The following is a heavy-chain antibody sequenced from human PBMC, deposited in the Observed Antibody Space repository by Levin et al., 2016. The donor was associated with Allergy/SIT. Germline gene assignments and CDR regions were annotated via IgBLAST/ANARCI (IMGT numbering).Heavy chain of an antibody. J-gene: IGHJ4*02. D-gene: IGHD6-6*01. CDR3: TREENSSSGY. CDR1: GGSISSSSYY. CDR2: IYYSGST. Sequence: SETLSLTCTVSGGSISSSSYYWGWIRQPPGKGLEWIGSIYYSGSTYYNPSLKSRVIISADTSKNQFSLKVTSVTAADTAVYYCTREENSSSGYWGQGTLVTVSP. V-gene: IGHV4-39*01.